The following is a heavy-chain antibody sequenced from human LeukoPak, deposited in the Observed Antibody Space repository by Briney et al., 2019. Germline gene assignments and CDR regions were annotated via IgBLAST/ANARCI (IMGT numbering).Heavy chain of an antibody. Sequence: PSETLSLTCTVSGGSLSSSSYYWGWIRQPPGKGLEWIGSIYYSGSTYYNPSLKSRVTISVDTSKNQFSLKLSSVTAADTAVYYCACTSYSSGWVHIWGQGTMVTVSS. V-gene: IGHV4-39*07. CDR2: IYYSGST. CDR3: ACTSYSSGWVHI. J-gene: IGHJ3*02. D-gene: IGHD6-19*01. CDR1: GGSLSSSSYY.